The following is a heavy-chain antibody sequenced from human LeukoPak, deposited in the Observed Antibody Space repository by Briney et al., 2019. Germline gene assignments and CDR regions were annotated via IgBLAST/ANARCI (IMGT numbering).Heavy chain of an antibody. CDR1: GYTFTGYY. V-gene: IGHV1-2*02. CDR2: INPNSGGT. CDR3: ARDVGEYCSSVSCYASDQ. Sequence: VASVKVSCKASGYTFTGYYMHWVRQAPGQGLEWMGWINPNSGGTNYAQKFQGRVTMTRDTSITTAYMELYRLRSDDTAVYFCARDVGEYCSSVSCYASDQWGQGTLVTVSS. D-gene: IGHD2-2*01. J-gene: IGHJ4*02.